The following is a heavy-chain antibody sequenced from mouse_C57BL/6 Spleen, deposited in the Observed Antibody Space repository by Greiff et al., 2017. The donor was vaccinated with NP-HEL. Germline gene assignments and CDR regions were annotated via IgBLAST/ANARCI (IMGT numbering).Heavy chain of an antibody. CDR2: IDPSASYT. V-gene: IGHV1-50*01. CDR3: ARFYDGYDGDY. D-gene: IGHD2-3*01. Sequence: QVQLQQPGAELVKPGASVKLSCKASGYTFTSYWMQWVKQRPGQGLEWIGEIDPSASYTTYNQKFKGKATLTVDTSSSPAYMQLSSLTSECSAVYYCARFYDGYDGDYWGQGTSVTVSS. CDR1: GYTFTSYW. J-gene: IGHJ4*01.